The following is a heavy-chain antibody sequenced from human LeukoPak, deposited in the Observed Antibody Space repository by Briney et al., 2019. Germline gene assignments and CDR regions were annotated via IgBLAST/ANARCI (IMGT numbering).Heavy chain of an antibody. J-gene: IGHJ4*02. V-gene: IGHV4-59*08. D-gene: IGHD2-2*01. CDR1: GGSITSYY. CDR2: MSYSGST. Sequence: SETLSLTCTVSGGSITSYYWSWLRQPPGKGLEWIGYMSYSGSTNYNPSLKSRVTISVDTSKNQFSLKLSSVTAADTAVYYCARQKHRAAAVDYWGQGTLVTV. CDR3: ARQKHRAAAVDY.